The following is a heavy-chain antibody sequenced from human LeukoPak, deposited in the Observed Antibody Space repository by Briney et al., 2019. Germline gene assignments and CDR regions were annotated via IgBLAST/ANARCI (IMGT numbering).Heavy chain of an antibody. Sequence: QSGGSLRLSCAASGFTVSSNYMSWVRQAPGKGLEWVSVIYSGGSTYYADSVKGRFTISRDNSKNTLYLQMNSLRAEDTAVYYCARMSPVAGLPVTFNYWGQETLVTVSS. J-gene: IGHJ4*02. CDR3: ARMSPVAGLPVTFNY. D-gene: IGHD6-19*01. V-gene: IGHV3-53*01. CDR2: IYSGGST. CDR1: GFTVSSNY.